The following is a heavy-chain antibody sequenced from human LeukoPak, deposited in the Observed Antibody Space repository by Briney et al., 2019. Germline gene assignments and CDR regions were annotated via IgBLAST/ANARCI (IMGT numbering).Heavy chain of an antibody. CDR1: GFTFRSHA. D-gene: IGHD2-21*01. CDR2: IYENGGTT. J-gene: IGHJ4*02. CDR3: AKDFRIGYSAHFDY. Sequence: GGSLRLSCVGSGFTFRSHAISWVRQAPERGLEFVSGIYENGGTTYYADSVKGRFSISRDNSKNTLYLQMDSLRGEDTAVYYCAKDFRIGYSAHFDYWGQGALVTVSS. V-gene: IGHV3-23*01.